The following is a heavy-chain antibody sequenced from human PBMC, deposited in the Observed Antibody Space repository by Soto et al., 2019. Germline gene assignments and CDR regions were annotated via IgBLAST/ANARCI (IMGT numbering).Heavy chain of an antibody. CDR1: GGSFSGYY. V-gene: IGHV4-34*01. CDR3: ASGVVVRSYYYMDV. Sequence: SETLSLTCAVYGGSFSGYYWSWIRQPPGKGLEWIGEINHSGSTNYNPSLKSRVTISVDTSKNQFSLKLSSVTAADTAVYYCASGVVVRSYYYMDVWGKGTTVTVSS. D-gene: IGHD2-2*01. J-gene: IGHJ6*03. CDR2: INHSGST.